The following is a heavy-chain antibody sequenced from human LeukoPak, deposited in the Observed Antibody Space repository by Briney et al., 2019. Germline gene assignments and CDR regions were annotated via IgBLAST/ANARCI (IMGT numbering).Heavy chain of an antibody. CDR1: GFTFSSYG. V-gene: IGHV3-33*01. CDR2: ICYEGSNK. Sequence: GGSLRLSCAASGFTFSSYGMHGVRQAPGKGLEWVAVICYEGSNKYYADSVKGRFTISRDNSKNTLYLQMNSLRAEDTAVYYCARVMVPSGMDVWGQGTTVTVSS. J-gene: IGHJ6*02. D-gene: IGHD3-10*01. CDR3: ARVMVPSGMDV.